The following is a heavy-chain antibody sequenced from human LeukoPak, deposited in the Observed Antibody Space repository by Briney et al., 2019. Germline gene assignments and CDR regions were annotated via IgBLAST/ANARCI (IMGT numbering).Heavy chain of an antibody. CDR1: GYTFTSYG. V-gene: IGHV1-18*01. CDR2: ISAYNGNT. CDR3: ARWDSIDFWSAVGYMDV. J-gene: IGHJ6*03. D-gene: IGHD3-3*01. Sequence: GASVKVSCKASGYTFTSYGINWVRQAPGQGLEWMGWISAYNGNTNYAQKLQGRVTMTTDTSTSTAYMELRSLRSDDTAVYHCARWDSIDFWSAVGYMDVWGKGTTVTVSS.